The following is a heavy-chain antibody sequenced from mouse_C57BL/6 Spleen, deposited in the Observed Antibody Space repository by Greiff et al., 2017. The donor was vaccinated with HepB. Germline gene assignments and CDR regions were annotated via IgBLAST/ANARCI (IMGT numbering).Heavy chain of an antibody. Sequence: QVQLQQPGAELVRPGSSVKLSCKASGYTFTSYWMDWVKQRPGQGLEWIGNIYPSDSETHYNQKFKDKATLTVDKSSSTAYMQLSSLTSEDSVVYYCARRIYYDYDGGRFAYWGQGTLVTVSA. D-gene: IGHD2-4*01. CDR1: GYTFTSYW. J-gene: IGHJ3*01. V-gene: IGHV1-61*01. CDR3: ARRIYYDYDGGRFAY. CDR2: IYPSDSET.